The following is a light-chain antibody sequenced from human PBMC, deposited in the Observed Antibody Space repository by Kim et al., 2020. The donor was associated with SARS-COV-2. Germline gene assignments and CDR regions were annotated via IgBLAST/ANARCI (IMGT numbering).Light chain of an antibody. Sequence: SVSPGQTASIPCSGDKWGDTFASWFQQKPGQSPVLVIYQNNKRPSGIPERFSGSNSGSTATLTISGTQTMDEADYYCQAWDSTTGVFGGGTKVTVL. CDR1: KWGDTF. CDR2: QNN. CDR3: QAWDSTTGV. J-gene: IGLJ3*02. V-gene: IGLV3-1*01.